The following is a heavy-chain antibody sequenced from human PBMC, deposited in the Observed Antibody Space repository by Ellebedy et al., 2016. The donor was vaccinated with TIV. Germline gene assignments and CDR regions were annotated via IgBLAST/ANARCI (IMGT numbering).Heavy chain of an antibody. Sequence: GESLKISCVASGLTFDKAWLTWVRQPPGKGLEWVGRIKSKTDGGTTDYTAPVKGRFTISRDDSKNTLYLQMNSLETEDTAVYFCTTYLYCGSSGCHYGRVDNWGQGTLVTVSS. CDR2: IKSKTDGGTT. CDR1: GLTFDKAW. V-gene: IGHV3-15*01. J-gene: IGHJ4*02. CDR3: TTYLYCGSSGCHYGRVDN. D-gene: IGHD2-2*01.